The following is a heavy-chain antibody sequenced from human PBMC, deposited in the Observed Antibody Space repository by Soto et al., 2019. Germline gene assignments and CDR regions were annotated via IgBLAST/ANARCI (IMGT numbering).Heavy chain of an antibody. CDR1: GFTFSAVY. CDR2: ISSSGTSA. D-gene: IGHD6-19*01. V-gene: IGHV3-11*05. J-gene: IGHJ4*01. Sequence: QVRLEESGGGLVKPGGSLRLSCAASGFTFSAVYMSWIRQAPNKGLEYISYISSSGTSANYADSVKGRFTISRDNAKNSLYLQMNSLRAEDTAVYYCARDRGAVTGQYFDYWGQEPWSPSPQ. CDR3: ARDRGAVTGQYFDY.